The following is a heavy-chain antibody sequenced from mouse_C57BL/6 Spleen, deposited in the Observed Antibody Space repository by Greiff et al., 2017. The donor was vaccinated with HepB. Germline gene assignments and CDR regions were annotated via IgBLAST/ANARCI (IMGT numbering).Heavy chain of an antibody. Sequence: QVQLKESGAELAKPGASVTLSCKASGYTFTSYWMHWVFQRPGQGLEWIGYINPSSGYTKYNQKFKDKTTLTADKSSNTAYMQLSRLTYEDAAVYYCERTSWPYAMDYWGKGTTVTVSS. CDR1: GYTFTSYW. V-gene: IGHV1-7*01. J-gene: IGHJ4*01. CDR2: INPSSGYT. CDR3: ERTSWPYAMDY.